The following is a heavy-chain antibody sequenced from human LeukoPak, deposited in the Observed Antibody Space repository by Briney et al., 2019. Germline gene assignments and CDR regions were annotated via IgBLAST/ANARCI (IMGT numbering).Heavy chain of an antibody. CDR2: IYYSGST. CDR1: GVSINNYY. Sequence: SGTLSLTCSVSGVSINNYYWSWIRQHPGKGLEWIGYIYYSGSTYYNPSLKSRVTISVDTSKNQFSLKLSSVTAADTAVYYCARGFNDILTGYRFDYWGQGTLVTVSS. D-gene: IGHD3-9*01. CDR3: ARGFNDILTGYRFDY. J-gene: IGHJ4*02. V-gene: IGHV4-59*06.